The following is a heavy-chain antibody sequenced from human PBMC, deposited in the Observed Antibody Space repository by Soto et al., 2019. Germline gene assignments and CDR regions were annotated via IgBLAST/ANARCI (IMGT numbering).Heavy chain of an antibody. J-gene: IGHJ4*02. CDR3: ARERSIFGVVTFDF. CDR2: IYHSGYT. Sequence: QVQLQESGPGLVRPSETLSLTCSVSGASLTNDYWNWIRQSLGKGLEWIGDIYHSGYTKYNPSFESRVTISIDTSKNQFSLNLTSVTAADTAVYYCARERSIFGVVTFDFWGQGTLVTVSS. CDR1: GASLTNDY. V-gene: IGHV4-59*01. D-gene: IGHD3-3*01.